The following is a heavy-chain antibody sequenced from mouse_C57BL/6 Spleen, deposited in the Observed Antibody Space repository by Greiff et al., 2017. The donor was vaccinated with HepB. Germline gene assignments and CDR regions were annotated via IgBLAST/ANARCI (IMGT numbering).Heavy chain of an antibody. J-gene: IGHJ2*01. Sequence: EVQGVESGGGLVKPGGSLKLSCAASGFTFSSYAMSWVRQTPEKRLEWVATISDGGSYTYYPDNVKGRFTISRDNAKNNLYLQMSHLKSEDTAMYYCARVPNLDYFDYWGQGTTLSVSS. CDR3: ARVPNLDYFDY. CDR1: GFTFSSYA. CDR2: ISDGGSYT. D-gene: IGHD4-1*01. V-gene: IGHV5-4*01.